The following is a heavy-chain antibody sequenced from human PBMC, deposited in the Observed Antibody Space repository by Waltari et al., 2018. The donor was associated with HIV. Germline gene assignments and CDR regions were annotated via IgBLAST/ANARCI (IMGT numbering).Heavy chain of an antibody. J-gene: IGHJ4*02. D-gene: IGHD3-10*01. CDR1: GFPFRNFA. V-gene: IGHV3-23*01. CDR2: VSGVDDI. CDR3: VRCGGFYYGTGLD. Sequence: VQLLESGGGLVEPGGSVRLSCVASGFPFRNFAMTWVRQAPGRGLGWVLTVSGVDDIYYADSVKGRFTISGDTSKNTVSLQMKRLRDDDTAFYYCVRCGGFYYGTGLDWGRGTLVTVSS.